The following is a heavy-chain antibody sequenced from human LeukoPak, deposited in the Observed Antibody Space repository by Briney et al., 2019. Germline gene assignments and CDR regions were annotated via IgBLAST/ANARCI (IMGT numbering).Heavy chain of an antibody. J-gene: IGHJ4*02. D-gene: IGHD3-10*01. Sequence: GGSLRLSCTASGFPFSSYTMNWVRQAPGKGLEWVSSIHSSSHYIYYADSVKGRFTISRDNAQKSLYLQMSSLRAEDTAVYYCAREKPRYNYASGSYPPDYWGQGTLVTVSS. CDR3: AREKPRYNYASGSYPPDY. V-gene: IGHV3-21*01. CDR2: IHSSSHYI. CDR1: GFPFSSYT.